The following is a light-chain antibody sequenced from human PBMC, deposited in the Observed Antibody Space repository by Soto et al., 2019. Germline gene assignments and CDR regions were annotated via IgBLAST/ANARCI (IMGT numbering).Light chain of an antibody. V-gene: IGKV3-15*01. J-gene: IGKJ2*01. CDR2: GAS. Sequence: EIVMTQSPATLSVSPGERATLSCRASHSVSSNFAWYQQKPGQGPRLLIYGASTRATGIRARFSGSGSGTEFTLTIGSLQSEDFAVYYCQQYNNWPPYTFGQGTKLEIK. CDR1: HSVSSN. CDR3: QQYNNWPPYT.